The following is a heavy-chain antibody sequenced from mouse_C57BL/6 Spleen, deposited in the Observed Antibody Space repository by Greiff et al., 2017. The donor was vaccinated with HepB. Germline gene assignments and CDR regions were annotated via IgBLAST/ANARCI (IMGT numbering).Heavy chain of an antibody. CDR3: ARYDYDGDAMDY. J-gene: IGHJ4*01. Sequence: VKLVESGPGLVQPSQSLSITCTVSGFSLTSYGVHWVRQSPGKGLEWLGVIWSGGSTDYNAAFISRLSVSKDNSKSQVFFKMNSLQADDTAIYYCARYDYDGDAMDYWGQGTSVTVSS. V-gene: IGHV2-2*01. CDR2: IWSGGST. D-gene: IGHD2-4*01. CDR1: GFSLTSYG.